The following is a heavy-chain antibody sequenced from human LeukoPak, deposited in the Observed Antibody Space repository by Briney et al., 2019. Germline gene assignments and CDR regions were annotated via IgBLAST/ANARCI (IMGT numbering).Heavy chain of an antibody. D-gene: IGHD3-3*01. CDR2: MSGSGGST. V-gene: IGHV3-23*01. CDR1: GFTFSSYG. J-gene: IGHJ6*03. CDR3: ARHSVLRYVQWLVNYYMDV. Sequence: GGSLRLSCAASGFTFSSYGMHWVRQAPGKGLEWVSAMSGSGGSTYYADSVKGRFTISRDNSKNTLYLQMNSLRAEDTAVYYCARHSVLRYVQWLVNYYMDVWGKGTTVTVSS.